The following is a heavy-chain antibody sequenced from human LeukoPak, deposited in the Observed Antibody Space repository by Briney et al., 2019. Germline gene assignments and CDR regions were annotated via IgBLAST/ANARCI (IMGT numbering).Heavy chain of an antibody. CDR2: ISSGGDSI. D-gene: IGHD3-10*01. CDR1: GITFSDHY. J-gene: IGHJ6*03. CDR3: ASGSYGSGFYYFYYMDV. Sequence: PGGSLRLSCAASGITFSDHYMSWIRQAPGKGLEWLSYISSGGDSIYYADSVKGRFTISRDNAKHSVSLQMNSLRAEDTAVYYCASGSYGSGFYYFYYMDVWGKGTTVTVSS. V-gene: IGHV3-11*04.